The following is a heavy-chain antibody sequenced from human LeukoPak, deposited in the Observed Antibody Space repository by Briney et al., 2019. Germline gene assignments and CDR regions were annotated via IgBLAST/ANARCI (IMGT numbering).Heavy chain of an antibody. CDR1: GGSISSSSYY. CDR3: ARVEDFDY. Sequence: SETLSLTCTVSGGSISSSSYYWGWIRQPPGKGLEWIGSIYYSGSTYYNPSLKSRVTISVDTSKNQFSLKLSSVTAADTAVYYRARVEDFDYWGQGTLVTVSS. J-gene: IGHJ4*02. D-gene: IGHD5-24*01. V-gene: IGHV4-39*01. CDR2: IYYSGST.